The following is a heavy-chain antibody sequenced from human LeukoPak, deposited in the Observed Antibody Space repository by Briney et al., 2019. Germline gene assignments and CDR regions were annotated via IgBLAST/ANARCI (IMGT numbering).Heavy chain of an antibody. D-gene: IGHD5-18*01. J-gene: IGHJ3*02. V-gene: IGHV4-59*01. CDR3: PSGYNYGEI. Sequence: SETLSLTCTVSGGSITSYYWSWIRQPPGEGLEWIGYIYYSGSTNYNPSLKSRVTISVDTSNDQFSPKLNSVTAADTAVYYCPSGYNYGEIRGQGTVVTVSS. CDR1: GGSITSYY. CDR2: IYYSGST.